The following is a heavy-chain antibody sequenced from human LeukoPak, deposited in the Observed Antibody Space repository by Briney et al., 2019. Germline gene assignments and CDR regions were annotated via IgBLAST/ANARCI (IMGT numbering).Heavy chain of an antibody. CDR3: ARRNDFDC. CDR1: GYSISSGYY. Sequence: SETLSLTCTVSGYSISSGYYWGWIRQPSGKGLEWIGTIFHRGSTYYNSSLKSRVSISLDTSKNQFSLRLTSVTAADTAVYYCARRNDFDCWGQGTLVTVSS. J-gene: IGHJ4*02. CDR2: IFHRGST. D-gene: IGHD1-1*01. V-gene: IGHV4-38-2*02.